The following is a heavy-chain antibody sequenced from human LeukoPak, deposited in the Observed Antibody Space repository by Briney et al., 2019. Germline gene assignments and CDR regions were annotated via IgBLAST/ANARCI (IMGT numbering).Heavy chain of an antibody. V-gene: IGHV1-2*02. CDR3: ARDLFGSVSNWIAH. Sequence: ASVNDSYTASGYTFTGYYMHWVRQSPGQGPEWMGWINSKNGDTNYAQKFQGRVTMTRDTAITTAYMGLSNLRPDDAAVYFCARDLFGSVSNWIAHWGQGTLVTVSS. CDR1: GYTFTGYY. J-gene: IGHJ5*02. D-gene: IGHD3-10*01. CDR2: INSKNGDT.